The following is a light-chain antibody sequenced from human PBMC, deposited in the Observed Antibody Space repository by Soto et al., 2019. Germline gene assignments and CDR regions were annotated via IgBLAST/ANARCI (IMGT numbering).Light chain of an antibody. CDR2: GAS. CDR3: LRYGDSPPAYT. CDR1: QSVSSRN. V-gene: IGKV3-20*01. J-gene: IGKJ2*01. Sequence: EIVLTQSPGTVSLSPGERATLSCRASQSVSSRNLAWYRQKPGQAPSLLIFGASNRATGIPDRFSGSGSGTDFPLTIRRLEPEDCAVYYCLRYGDSPPAYTFGQGTKLEIK.